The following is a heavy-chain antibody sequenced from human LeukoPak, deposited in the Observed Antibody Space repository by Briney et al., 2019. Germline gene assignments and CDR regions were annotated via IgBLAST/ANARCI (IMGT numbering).Heavy chain of an antibody. CDR2: IIPIFGTA. Sequence: SVKVSCKASGGTFSSYAISWVRQAPGQGLEWMGGIIPIFGTANYAQKFQGRVTITADESTRTAYMELSSLRSEDTAVYYCARGTLVGATLGGNDYWGQGTLVTVSS. D-gene: IGHD1-26*01. V-gene: IGHV1-69*01. CDR3: ARGTLVGATLGGNDY. J-gene: IGHJ4*02. CDR1: GGTFSSYA.